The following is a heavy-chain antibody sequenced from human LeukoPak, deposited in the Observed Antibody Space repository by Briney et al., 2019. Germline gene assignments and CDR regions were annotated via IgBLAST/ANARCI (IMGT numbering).Heavy chain of an antibody. CDR3: AKDTSIGRYCSHGVCSPFDY. D-gene: IGHD2-8*01. Sequence: GWSLRLSCAGSRFSLSSYAMSWVRQAPGKGGEWVSAISETGGTTYDADSVTDQFTIIRGNSTRTLYLQMNSLTPEDTAVYYSAKDTSIGRYCSHGVCSPFDYWGQGTLVTVSS. CDR2: ISETGGTT. CDR1: RFSLSSYA. V-gene: IGHV3-23*01. J-gene: IGHJ4*02.